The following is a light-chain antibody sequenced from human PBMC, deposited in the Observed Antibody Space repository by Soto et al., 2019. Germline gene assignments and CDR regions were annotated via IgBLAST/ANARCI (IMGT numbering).Light chain of an antibody. V-gene: IGKV2-30*02. CDR1: QSLVHSDGNTY. J-gene: IGKJ2*01. CDR2: KVS. CDR3: MQGTHWPPYT. Sequence: DVVMTQSPLSLPVTLGQPASISCRSSQSLVHSDGNTYLNWFQQRPGQSPRRLIYKVSKRGSGVPDRFSGSGAGTDFTLKISRVEAEDVGVYFCMQGTHWPPYTFGQGTKLEIK.